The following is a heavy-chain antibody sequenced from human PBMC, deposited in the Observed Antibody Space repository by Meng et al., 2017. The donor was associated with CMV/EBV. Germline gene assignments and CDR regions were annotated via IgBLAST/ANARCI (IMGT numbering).Heavy chain of an antibody. Sequence: ASVKVSCKASGYTFTSYDINWVRQATGQGLEWMGWMNPNSGNTSYAQKFQGRVTMTRNTSISTAYMELSSLRSEDTAVYYCARSVVVVPTAPLRAYFDYWGQGTLVTVSS. CDR2: MNPNSGNT. J-gene: IGHJ4*02. D-gene: IGHD2-2*01. CDR3: ARSVVVVPTAPLRAYFDY. V-gene: IGHV1-8*01. CDR1: GYTFTSYD.